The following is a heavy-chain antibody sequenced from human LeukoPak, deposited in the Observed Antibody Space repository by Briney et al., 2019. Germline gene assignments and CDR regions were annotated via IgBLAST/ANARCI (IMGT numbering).Heavy chain of an antibody. CDR1: GRTFSIYA. CDR3: AIHPYDYWYFDL. J-gene: IGHJ2*01. CDR2: IIPIFGSA. Sequence: SVNVSCKASGRTFSIYAISWVRQAPGQGLEWMGGIIPIFGSANYAQNFQGRVTITADESTSTAYMKLSSLRSEDTAVYYCAIHPYDYWYFDLWGRGTLVTVSS. D-gene: IGHD5-12*01. V-gene: IGHV1-69*13.